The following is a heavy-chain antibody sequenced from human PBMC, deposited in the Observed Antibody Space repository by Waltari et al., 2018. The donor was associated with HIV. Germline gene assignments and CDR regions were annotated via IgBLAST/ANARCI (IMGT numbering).Heavy chain of an antibody. CDR2: IYDSGTT. J-gene: IGHJ5*02. CDR1: GGSINYYY. Sequence: QVQLQESGPGLVKPSETLSLTCTVSGGSINYYYWSWIRQPPGKRLEWIGHIYDSGTTNYNPSLKSRVSISIDTSKNQFSLKLSSVIPADTAVYYCAREALRTFDPWGQGALVTVSS. V-gene: IGHV4-59*01. CDR3: AREALRTFDP.